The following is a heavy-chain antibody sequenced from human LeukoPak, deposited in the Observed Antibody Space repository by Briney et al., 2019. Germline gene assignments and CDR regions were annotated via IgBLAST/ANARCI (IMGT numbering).Heavy chain of an antibody. Sequence: GASVKVSCKASGYTFTGYYMHWVRQAPGQGLEWMGWINPNSGGTNYAQKFQGRVTMTWDTSISTAYMELSRLRSDDTAVYYCARVQTKYSSSWYFLGYWGQGTLVTVSS. CDR1: GYTFTGYY. V-gene: IGHV1-2*02. CDR3: ARVQTKYSSSWYFLGY. J-gene: IGHJ4*02. D-gene: IGHD6-13*01. CDR2: INPNSGGT.